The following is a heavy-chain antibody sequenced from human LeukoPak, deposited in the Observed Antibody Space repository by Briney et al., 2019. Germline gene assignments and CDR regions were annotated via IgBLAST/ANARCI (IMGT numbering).Heavy chain of an antibody. CDR1: GFTFSSYA. Sequence: GGSLGLSCAASGFTFSSYAMSWVRQAPGKGLEWVSLVRGDGSNTYYADSVKGRFSISRDNSKNTLYLQMDSLTAQDTAIYYCAKGYTHDSHFDNWGQGTLVTVSS. D-gene: IGHD1-1*01. CDR2: VRGDGSNT. V-gene: IGHV3-23*01. CDR3: AKGYTHDSHFDN. J-gene: IGHJ4*02.